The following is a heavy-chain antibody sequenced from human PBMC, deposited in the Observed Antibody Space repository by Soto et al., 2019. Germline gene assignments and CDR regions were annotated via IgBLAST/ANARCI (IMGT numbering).Heavy chain of an antibody. Sequence: GGSLRLSCAASGFTFSDYAMSWVRQAPGKGLEWVSGISGSGGGTYYADSVKGRFTISRDNAKNSLYLEMNSLKAEDTAVHYCARGGWFGELFDYWGQGTLVTVSS. V-gene: IGHV3-23*01. CDR1: GFTFSDYA. CDR3: ARGGWFGELFDY. J-gene: IGHJ4*02. D-gene: IGHD3-10*01. CDR2: ISGSGGGT.